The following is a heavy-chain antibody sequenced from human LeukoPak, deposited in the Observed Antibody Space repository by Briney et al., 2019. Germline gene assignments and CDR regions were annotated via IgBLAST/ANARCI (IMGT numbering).Heavy chain of an antibody. CDR3: ARSGSYPVGFDP. D-gene: IGHD1-26*01. CDR2: IYYSGST. CDR1: GGSISSGDYY. Sequence: SETLSLTCTVSGGSISSGDYYWSWIRQPPGKGLEWIGYIYYSGSTYYNPSLKSRVTISVDTSKNRFSLKLSSVTAADTAVYYCARSGSYPVGFDPWGQGTLVTVSS. V-gene: IGHV4-30-4*01. J-gene: IGHJ5*02.